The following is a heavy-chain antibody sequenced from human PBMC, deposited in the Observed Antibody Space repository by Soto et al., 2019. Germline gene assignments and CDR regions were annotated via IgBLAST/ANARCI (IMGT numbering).Heavy chain of an antibody. CDR2: MYYSGTT. Sequence: SETLSLTCTVSGGSISSSDFYWGWLRQPPGKGLDFIGSMYYSGTTYYNPSLKNRITISVDTSKNQSSLKLISVTAADTAVYYCAVVDSTGNWFDPWGQGALVTVSS. V-gene: IGHV4-39*01. CDR1: GGSISSSDFY. D-gene: IGHD3-22*01. CDR3: AVVDSTGNWFDP. J-gene: IGHJ5*02.